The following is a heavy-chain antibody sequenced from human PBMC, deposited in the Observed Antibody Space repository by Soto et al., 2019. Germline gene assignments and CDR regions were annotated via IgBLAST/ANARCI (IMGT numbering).Heavy chain of an antibody. Sequence: EVQLVESGGGLVQPGGSLRLPCADSGFILRNYWMSWVRQAPGMGLQWVASIKEDGSEKYYVDPVKGRFTISRENAKYSLYQQMYSLSAEDTAVYYCAIYRSLDLWGQGILVTVSS. D-gene: IGHD3-16*02. CDR1: GFILRNYW. V-gene: IGHV3-7*03. CDR2: IKEDGSEK. CDR3: AIYRSLDL. J-gene: IGHJ5*02.